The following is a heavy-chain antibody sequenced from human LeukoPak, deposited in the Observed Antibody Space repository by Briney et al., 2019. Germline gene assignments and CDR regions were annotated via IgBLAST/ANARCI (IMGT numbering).Heavy chain of an antibody. CDR2: IYYSGST. D-gene: IGHD5-12*01. CDR1: GGSISSYY. J-gene: IGHJ4*02. Sequence: NPSETLSLTCTVSGGSISSYYWSWIRQPPGKGLEWIGYIYYSGSTNYNPSLKSRVTISVDTSKNQFSLKLSSVTAADTAVYYCARSLNRWLRPLDYWGQGTLVTVSS. V-gene: IGHV4-59*12. CDR3: ARSLNRWLRPLDY.